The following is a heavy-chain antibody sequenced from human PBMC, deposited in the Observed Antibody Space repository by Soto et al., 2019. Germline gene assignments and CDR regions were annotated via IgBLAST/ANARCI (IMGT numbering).Heavy chain of an antibody. D-gene: IGHD2-21*02. Sequence: QVQLVESGGGVVQPGRSLRLSCAASGFTFSIYGMHWVRQAPGKGLEWVAVIWFDGSNKYYADSVKGRFTVSRDNSKNTLFLQMNSLRAEDTAVYYCARDEGGDSFDPWGQGTLVTVSS. CDR1: GFTFSIYG. V-gene: IGHV3-33*01. CDR2: IWFDGSNK. CDR3: ARDEGGDSFDP. J-gene: IGHJ5*02.